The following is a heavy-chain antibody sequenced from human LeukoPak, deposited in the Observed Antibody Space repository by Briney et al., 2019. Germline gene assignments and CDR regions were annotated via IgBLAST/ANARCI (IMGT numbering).Heavy chain of an antibody. CDR1: GFAFSGSA. J-gene: IGHJ6*03. D-gene: IGHD6-13*01. CDR3: FAGTTTGYYMDV. CDR2: IRSKANNYAT. Sequence: PGRSLRLSCAASGFAFSGSALHWVRQASGTGLEWVGRIRSKANNYATAYAASVKGRFTISRDDSKNTAYLQMNSLKSEDTAVYYCFAGTTTGYYMDVWGNGTTVTVSS. V-gene: IGHV3-73*01.